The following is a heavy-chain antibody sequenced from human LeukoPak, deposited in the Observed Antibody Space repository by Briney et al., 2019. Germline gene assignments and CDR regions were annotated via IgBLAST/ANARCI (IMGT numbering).Heavy chain of an antibody. D-gene: IGHD3-22*01. CDR1: GGTFTSYT. V-gene: IGHV1-69*16. CDR2: IIPILGIA. Sequence: SVKVSCMASGGTFTSYTISWVRQAPGQGLEWMGRIIPILGIANYAQKFQGRVTITTDESTSTAYMELSSLRSEDTAVYYCAREALLYYDSSGYYLGWFQHWGQGTLVTVSS. J-gene: IGHJ1*01. CDR3: AREALLYYDSSGYYLGWFQH.